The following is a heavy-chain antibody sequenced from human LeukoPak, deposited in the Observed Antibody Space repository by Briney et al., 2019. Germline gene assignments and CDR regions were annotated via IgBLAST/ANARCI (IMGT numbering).Heavy chain of an antibody. J-gene: IGHJ4*02. CDR2: IRYDGSNK. V-gene: IGHV3-30*02. CDR1: GFTFSSYG. CDR3: ATVYCSSTSRYGDLDY. Sequence: GGSLRLSCAASGFTFSSYGMHWVRQAPGKGLEWVAFIRYDGSNKYYADSVKGRFTISRDNSKNTLYLQMNSLRAEDTAVYYCATVYCSSTSRYGDLDYWGQGTLVTVSS. D-gene: IGHD2-2*01.